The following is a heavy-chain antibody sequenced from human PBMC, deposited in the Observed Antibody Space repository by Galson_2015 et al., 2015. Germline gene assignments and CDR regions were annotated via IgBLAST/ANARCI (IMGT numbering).Heavy chain of an antibody. CDR3: ARDRGPGRGYYLWDY. D-gene: IGHD3-22*01. Sequence: SLRLSCAASGFTFSSYSMNWVRQAPGKGLEWVSYISSSSSTIYYADSVKGRFTISRDNAKNSLYLQMNSLRDEDTAVYYCARDRGPGRGYYLWDYWGQGTLVTVSS. J-gene: IGHJ4*02. CDR1: GFTFSSYS. CDR2: ISSSSSTI. V-gene: IGHV3-48*02.